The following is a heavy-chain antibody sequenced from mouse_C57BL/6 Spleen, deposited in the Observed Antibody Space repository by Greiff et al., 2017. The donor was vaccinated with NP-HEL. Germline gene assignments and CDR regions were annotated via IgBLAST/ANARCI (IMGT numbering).Heavy chain of an antibody. CDR3: AREEWFAY. V-gene: IGHV3-6*01. CDR1: GYSITSGYY. CDR2: ISYDGSN. J-gene: IGHJ3*01. Sequence: DVQLQESGPGLVKPSQSLSLTCSVTGYSITSGYYWNWIRQFPGNKLEWMGYISYDGSNNYNPSLKNRISITRDTSKNQFFLKLNSVTTEDTATYYCAREEWFAYWGQGTLVTISA.